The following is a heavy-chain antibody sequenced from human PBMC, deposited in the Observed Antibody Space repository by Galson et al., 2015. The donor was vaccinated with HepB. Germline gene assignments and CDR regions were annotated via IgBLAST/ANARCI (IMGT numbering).Heavy chain of an antibody. Sequence: SVKVSCKASGSTFTAYYIHWVRQAPGQGLEWMGIINPSGGTTTYTQKFQGRVTMTRDTSTSTVYMELSSLKSEDTAVYYCAGGLYDILTGYESHARSLNWFDPWGQGTLVTVSS. J-gene: IGHJ5*02. CDR1: GSTFTAYY. CDR3: AGGLYDILTGYESHARSLNWFDP. CDR2: INPSGGTT. D-gene: IGHD3-9*01. V-gene: IGHV1-46*01.